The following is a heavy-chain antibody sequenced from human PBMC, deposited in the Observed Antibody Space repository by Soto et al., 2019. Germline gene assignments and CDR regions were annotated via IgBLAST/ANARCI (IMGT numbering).Heavy chain of an antibody. Sequence: EVQLVESGGGLVQPGGSLRLSCAASGFTFSTFWMHWVRQGPGKGLVWVSRITSDGSSTSYADSVKGRFTISRDNAKNTLYLQMNSLTAEDTAVYYCARDLIGRADWGQGTLLTVSS. CDR2: ITSDGSST. D-gene: IGHD6-13*01. J-gene: IGHJ4*02. V-gene: IGHV3-74*01. CDR3: ARDLIGRAD. CDR1: GFTFSTFW.